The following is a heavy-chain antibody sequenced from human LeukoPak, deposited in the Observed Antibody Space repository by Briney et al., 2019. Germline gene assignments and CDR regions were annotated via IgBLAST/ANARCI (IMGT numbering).Heavy chain of an antibody. CDR2: ISSSSFI. CDR3: ARGGYYYDSSGYYFDTGLDY. V-gene: IGHV3-21*01. Sequence: GGSLRLSCAASGCTFSSYSMNWVRQAPGKGLEWVSCISSSSFIYYADSLKGRFTISRDNAKNSPYLQMNSLRAEDTAVYYCARGGYYYDSSGYYFDTGLDYWGQGTLVTVSS. J-gene: IGHJ4*02. CDR1: GCTFSSYS. D-gene: IGHD3-22*01.